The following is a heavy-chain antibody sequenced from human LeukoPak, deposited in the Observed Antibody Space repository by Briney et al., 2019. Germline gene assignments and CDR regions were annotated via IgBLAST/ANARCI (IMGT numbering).Heavy chain of an antibody. CDR1: GGTFTSYA. CDR2: IIPISGTT. CDR3: ARDHYDSSGYYYGDY. D-gene: IGHD3-22*01. V-gene: IGHV1-69*05. Sequence: ASVKVSCKTSGGTFTSYAITWVRQAPGQGLEWMGKIIPISGTTNYAQKFQGRVTMTRDTSTSTVYMELSSLRSEDTAVYYCARDHYDSSGYYYGDYWGQGTLVTVSS. J-gene: IGHJ4*02.